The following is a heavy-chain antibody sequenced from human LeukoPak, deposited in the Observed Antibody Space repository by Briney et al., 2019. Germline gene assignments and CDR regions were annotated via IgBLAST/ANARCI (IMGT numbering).Heavy chain of an antibody. Sequence: PGGSLRLSCAASGFTFGSYAMSWVRQAPGKGLEWVSTIGSTGSNTYYTDSVKGRFTISRDNSKNTLYLQINGLRADDTAVYYCAKSMSTVTTSPFWGQGTLVTVSS. CDR3: AKSMSTVTTSPF. CDR2: IGSTGSNT. V-gene: IGHV3-23*05. CDR1: GFTFGSYA. D-gene: IGHD4-17*01. J-gene: IGHJ4*02.